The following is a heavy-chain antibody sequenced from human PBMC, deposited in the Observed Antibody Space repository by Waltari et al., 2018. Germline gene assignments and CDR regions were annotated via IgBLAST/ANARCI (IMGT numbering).Heavy chain of an antibody. CDR1: GGSISSSSYY. CDR3: ARASSSSYFDY. D-gene: IGHD6-13*01. Sequence: QLQLQESGPGLVKPSETLSLTCTVSGGSISSSSYYWGWIRQPPGKGLEWIGSIYYSGSTYYNPSLKSRVTISVDTSKNQFSLKLSSVTAADTAVYYCARASSSSYFDYWGQGTLVTVSS. J-gene: IGHJ4*02. V-gene: IGHV4-39*07. CDR2: IYYSGST.